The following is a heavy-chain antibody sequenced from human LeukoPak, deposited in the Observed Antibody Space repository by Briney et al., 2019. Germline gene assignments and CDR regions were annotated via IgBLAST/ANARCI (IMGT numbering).Heavy chain of an antibody. Sequence: ASVKVSCKASGYTFKNYGISWVRQAPGQGLEWMGWIGAHNGDTNYAQKFQDRVTMTTETSMTTAYMELRSLRSDDTAVYYCARVEYISGYSHVYWGQGTLVTVSS. CDR2: IGAHNGDT. J-gene: IGHJ4*02. CDR3: ARVEYISGYSHVY. CDR1: GYTFKNYG. V-gene: IGHV1-18*01. D-gene: IGHD3-22*01.